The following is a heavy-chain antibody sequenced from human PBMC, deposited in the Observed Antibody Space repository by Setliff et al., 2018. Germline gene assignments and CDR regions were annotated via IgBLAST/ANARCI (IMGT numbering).Heavy chain of an antibody. Sequence: SETLSLTCAVSGGSISSSNWWSWVRQPPGKGLEWIGEICHSGSTNYNPSLKSRVTISLDTSENQFSLKLSSVTAADTAVYYCARVFPMVGATERRAFDIWGQGTVVTVSS. D-gene: IGHD1-26*01. J-gene: IGHJ3*02. V-gene: IGHV4-4*02. CDR2: ICHSGST. CDR1: GGSISSSNW. CDR3: ARVFPMVGATERRAFDI.